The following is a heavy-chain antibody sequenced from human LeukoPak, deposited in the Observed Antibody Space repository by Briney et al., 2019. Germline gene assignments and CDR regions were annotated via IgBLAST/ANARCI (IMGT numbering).Heavy chain of an antibody. V-gene: IGHV3-7*03. D-gene: IGHD2-2*01. CDR1: GFTFSSYW. J-gene: IGHJ6*02. CDR2: IKQDGSEK. CDR3: ARVVSTSLYYYGMDV. Sequence: TGGSLRLSCAASGFTFSSYWMSWVRQAPGKGLEWVANIKQDGSEKYYVDSVKGRFTISRDNAKNSLYLQMNSLRAEDTAVYYCARVVSTSLYYYGMDVWGQGTTVTVSS.